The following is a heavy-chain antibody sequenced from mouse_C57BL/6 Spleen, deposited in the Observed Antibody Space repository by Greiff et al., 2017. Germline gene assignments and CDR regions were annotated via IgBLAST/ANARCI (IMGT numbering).Heavy chain of an antibody. CDR2: ISDGGSYT. V-gene: IGHV5-4*03. J-gene: IGHJ3*01. CDR1: GFTFSSYA. CDR3: ASEGPFAY. Sequence: EVKLMESGGGLVKPGGSLKLSCAASGFTFSSYAMSWVRQTPEKRLEWVATISDGGSYTYYPDNVKGRVTISRDKAKNKLYLQMSHLRSEDTAMYYCASEGPFAYWGQGTLGTVAA.